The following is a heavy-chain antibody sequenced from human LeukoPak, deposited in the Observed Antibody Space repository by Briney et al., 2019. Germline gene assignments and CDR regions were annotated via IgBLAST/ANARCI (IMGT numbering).Heavy chain of an antibody. CDR3: ARRPYHYDTIGPI. CDR2: MNPNSGNT. CDR1: GYTFTSYD. D-gene: IGHD3-22*01. J-gene: IGHJ3*02. V-gene: IGHV1-8*03. Sequence: ASVKVSCKASGYTFTSYDINWVRQATGQGLEWMGWMNPNSGNTGYAQKFQGRVTITRNTSISTAYMELSSLRSEDTAVYYCARRPYHYDTIGPIWGRGTMITVSS.